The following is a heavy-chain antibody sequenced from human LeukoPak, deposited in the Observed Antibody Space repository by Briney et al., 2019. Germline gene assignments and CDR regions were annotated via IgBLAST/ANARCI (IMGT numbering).Heavy chain of an antibody. V-gene: IGHV1-24*01. CDR3: ATNPGWLQSYWYFDL. CDR2: FDPEDGET. D-gene: IGHD5-24*01. Sequence: LGASVTVSCKVSGYTLTQISMHWVRQAPGKGLEWMGGFDPEDGETIYAEKFQGRVTMSEDISTDTAYMELSSLRSEDTAVYYCATNPGWLQSYWYFDLWGRGTLVTVSS. CDR1: GYTLTQIS. J-gene: IGHJ2*01.